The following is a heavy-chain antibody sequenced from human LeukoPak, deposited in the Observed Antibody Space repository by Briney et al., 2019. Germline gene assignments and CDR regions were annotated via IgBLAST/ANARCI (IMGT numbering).Heavy chain of an antibody. Sequence: GGSLRLSCAASGFIVSSKYMSWVRQAPGKGLEWVSVIYSGGSTYYAASVEGRFTISRDNSKNTVYLQMNSLKVEDTAVYYCARAGPIDYWGQGTLVTVSS. CDR3: ARAGPIDY. CDR1: GFIVSSKY. V-gene: IGHV3-53*01. J-gene: IGHJ4*02. CDR2: IYSGGST.